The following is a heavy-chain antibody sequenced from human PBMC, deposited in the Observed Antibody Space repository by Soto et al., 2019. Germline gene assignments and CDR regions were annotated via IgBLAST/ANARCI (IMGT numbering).Heavy chain of an antibody. CDR3: AKDLGLVVPAASYYYYGIDV. J-gene: IGHJ6*02. CDR2: ISYDGSNK. D-gene: IGHD2-2*01. Sequence: GGSLRLSCAASGFTFSSYGMHWVRQAQGKGLEWVAVISYDGSNKYYADSVKGRFTISRDNSKNTLYLQMNSLRAEDTAVYYCAKDLGLVVPAASYYYYGIDVWGQGTTVTVS. V-gene: IGHV3-30*18. CDR1: GFTFSSYG.